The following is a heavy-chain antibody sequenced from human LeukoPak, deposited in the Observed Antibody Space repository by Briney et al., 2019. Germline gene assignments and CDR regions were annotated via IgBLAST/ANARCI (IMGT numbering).Heavy chain of an antibody. CDR3: AKDRYRQQLVPDWFDP. J-gene: IGHJ5*02. Sequence: GGSLRLSCAASGFSFSTCAMNWVRQAPGKGLEWVSTISGGGDGALYADSVKGRFTISRDNSKNTLFLQMNSLRAEDTAVYYCAKDRYRQQLVPDWFDPWGQGTLVTVSS. CDR1: GFSFSTCA. V-gene: IGHV3-23*01. D-gene: IGHD6-13*01. CDR2: ISGGGDGA.